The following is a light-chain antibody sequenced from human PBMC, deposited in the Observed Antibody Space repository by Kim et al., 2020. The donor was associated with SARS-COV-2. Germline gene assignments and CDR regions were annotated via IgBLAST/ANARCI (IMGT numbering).Light chain of an antibody. J-gene: IGKJ2*01. CDR1: QSISSW. CDR3: QQYNGT. V-gene: IGKV1-5*03. CDR2: KAS. Sequence: STLSASVGDRVTITCRASQSISSWLAWYQQKPGKAPKLPIYKASSLESGVPSRFSGSGSGTEFTLTIRSLQPDDFATYYCQQYNGTFGQGTKLEI.